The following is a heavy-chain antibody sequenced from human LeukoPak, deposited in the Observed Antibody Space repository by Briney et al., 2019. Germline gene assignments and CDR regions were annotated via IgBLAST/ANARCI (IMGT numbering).Heavy chain of an antibody. CDR3: ARNVGWFRFDY. CDR2: IKEDGSEK. J-gene: IGHJ4*02. Sequence: GGSLRLSCAASGFTFSTYWMDWVRQAPGKGLDWVANIKEDGSEKYYEDSVKGRFTISRDNAKNSLYLQMNSLRAEDTAVYYCARNVGWFRFDYWGQGTLVTVSS. V-gene: IGHV3-7*03. D-gene: IGHD2-15*01. CDR1: GFTFSTYW.